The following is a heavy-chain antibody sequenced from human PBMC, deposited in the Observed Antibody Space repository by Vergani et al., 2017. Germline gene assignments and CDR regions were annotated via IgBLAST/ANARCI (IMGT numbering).Heavy chain of an antibody. CDR2: INSDGSST. D-gene: IGHD3-10*01. CDR3: AREDPVAYYYGSGSYFDY. Sequence: EVQLVESGGGLVQPGGSLRLSCAASGFTFSSYWMHWVRQAPGKGLVWVSRINSDGSSTSYADSVKGRFTISRDNSKNTLYLQMNSLRAEDTAVYYCAREDPVAYYYGSGSYFDYWGQGTLVTVSS. V-gene: IGHV3-74*01. CDR1: GFTFSSYW. J-gene: IGHJ4*02.